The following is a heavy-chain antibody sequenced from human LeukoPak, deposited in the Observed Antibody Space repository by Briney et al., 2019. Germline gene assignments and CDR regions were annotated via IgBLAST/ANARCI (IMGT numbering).Heavy chain of an antibody. Sequence: SVKVSCKASGGTFSSYAISWVRQAPGLGLEWMGGIIPIFGTANYAQKFQGRVTITADESTSTAYMELSSLTSEDTAVYYCARSLRFLEWFTNFDYWGQGTLVTVSS. CDR2: IIPIFGTA. CDR1: GGTFSSYA. J-gene: IGHJ4*02. CDR3: ARSLRFLEWFTNFDY. V-gene: IGHV1-69*13. D-gene: IGHD3-3*01.